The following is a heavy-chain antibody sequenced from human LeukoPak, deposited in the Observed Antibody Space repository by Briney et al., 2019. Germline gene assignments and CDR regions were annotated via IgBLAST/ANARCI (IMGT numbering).Heavy chain of an antibody. CDR1: GYTFTGYY. J-gene: IGHJ5*02. CDR2: INPNSGGT. CDR3: ARDRLAVADNWFDP. V-gene: IGHV1-2*02. D-gene: IGHD6-19*01. Sequence: ASVKVSCKASGYTFTGYYMHWVRQAPGQGLEWMGWINPNSGGTNYAQKFQGRVTMTRDTSISTAYMELSRLRSDDTAVYYCARDRLAVADNWFDPWGQGTLVTVSS.